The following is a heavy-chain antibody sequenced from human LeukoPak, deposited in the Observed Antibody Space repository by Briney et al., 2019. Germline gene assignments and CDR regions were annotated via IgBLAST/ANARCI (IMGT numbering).Heavy chain of an antibody. CDR2: ISSSSSYI. J-gene: IGHJ4*02. V-gene: IGHV3-21*04. CDR3: AKQTDSSSWYHLIDY. D-gene: IGHD6-13*01. CDR1: GFTFSSYS. Sequence: GGSLRLSCAASGFTFSSYSMNWVRQAPGKGLEWVSSISSSSSYIYYADSVKGRFTISRDNAKNSLYLQMNSLRAEDTAVYYCAKQTDSSSWYHLIDYWGQGTLVTVSS.